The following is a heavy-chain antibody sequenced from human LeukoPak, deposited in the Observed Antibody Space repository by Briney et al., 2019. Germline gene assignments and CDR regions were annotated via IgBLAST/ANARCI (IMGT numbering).Heavy chain of an antibody. CDR1: EFTFSSYS. J-gene: IGHJ4*02. Sequence: PGGSLRLSCAASEFTFSSYSMNWVRQAPGKGLEWVSSISSSSIYIYYADSVKGRFTISRDNAKSSLYLQLNSLRADDTAVYYCARDVSGDSPIYWGQGTLVTVSS. CDR3: ARDVSGDSPIY. CDR2: ISSSSIYI. V-gene: IGHV3-21*04. D-gene: IGHD1-26*01.